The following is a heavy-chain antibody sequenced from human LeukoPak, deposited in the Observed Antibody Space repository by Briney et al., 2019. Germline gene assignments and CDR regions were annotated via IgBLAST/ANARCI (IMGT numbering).Heavy chain of an antibody. CDR3: AKVLIADSYYDSTGAHDGFDM. J-gene: IGHJ3*02. V-gene: IGHV3-21*06. D-gene: IGHD3-22*01. CDR2: LSISSGYI. Sequence: GGSLRLSCAASGFTFSSYAMNWVRQAPGKGLEWLSSLSISSGYINYADSVKGRLTISRDNAKNSVFLQMNSLRAEDTAVYYCAKVLIADSYYDSTGAHDGFDMWGQGTMVTVSS. CDR1: GFTFSSYA.